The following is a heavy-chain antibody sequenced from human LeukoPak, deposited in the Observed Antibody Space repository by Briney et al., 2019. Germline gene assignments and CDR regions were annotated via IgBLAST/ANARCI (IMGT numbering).Heavy chain of an antibody. D-gene: IGHD1-1*01. Sequence: PGGSLRLSCAASGFTFSSYSMNWVRQAPGKGLEWVSYISSSSSTIYYADSVKGRFTISRDNAKNSLYLQMNSLRAEDTAVYYCAKFWTGTTYYYYMDVWGKGTTVTVSS. V-gene: IGHV3-48*01. CDR1: GFTFSSYS. CDR3: AKFWTGTTYYYYMDV. CDR2: ISSSSSTI. J-gene: IGHJ6*03.